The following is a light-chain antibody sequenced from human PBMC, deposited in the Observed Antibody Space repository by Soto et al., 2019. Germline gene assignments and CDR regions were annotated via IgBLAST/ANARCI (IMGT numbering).Light chain of an antibody. J-gene: IGLJ1*01. V-gene: IGLV2-23*01. Sequence: QSALTQPASVSGSPGQSITISCTGTSSDVVSSNLVSWYQQHPHRAPELIIYEGARRPSGVSGRFSASMSGNTASLRISGLQAEDEADYYCCSFAPVTTSYVFGTGTKLTVL. CDR2: EGA. CDR3: CSFAPVTTSYV. CDR1: SSDVVSSNL.